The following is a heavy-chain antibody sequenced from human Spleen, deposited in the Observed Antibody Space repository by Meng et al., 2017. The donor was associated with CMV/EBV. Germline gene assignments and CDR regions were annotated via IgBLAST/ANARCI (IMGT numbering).Heavy chain of an antibody. CDR1: GFTFTTFS. CDR3: ARGGNSSNSKFRSYYGMDA. J-gene: IGHJ6*02. Sequence: GESLKISCAASGFTFTTFSIHWVRQAPGKGLEWVADISYDGSEKYYVDSVKGRFTISRDNAKNSLYLQMNSLRADDTAVYYCARGGNSSNSKFRSYYGMDAWGQGTTVTVSS. CDR2: ISYDGSEK. V-gene: IGHV3-7*01. D-gene: IGHD6-13*01.